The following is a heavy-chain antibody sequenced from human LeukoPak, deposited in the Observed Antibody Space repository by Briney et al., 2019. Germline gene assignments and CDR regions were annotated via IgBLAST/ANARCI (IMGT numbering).Heavy chain of an antibody. J-gene: IGHJ6*02. CDR1: GFTFSDYY. D-gene: IGHD2-2*01. V-gene: IGHV3-11*01. CDR2: ISSSGSTI. Sequence: TGGSLRLSCAASGFTFSDYYMSWIRQAPGKGLEWVSYISSSGSTIYYADSVKGRFTISRDNAKNSLYLQTNSLRAEDTAVYYCARDGSQLLESYYYYGMDVWGQGTTVTVSS. CDR3: ARDGSQLLESYYYYGMDV.